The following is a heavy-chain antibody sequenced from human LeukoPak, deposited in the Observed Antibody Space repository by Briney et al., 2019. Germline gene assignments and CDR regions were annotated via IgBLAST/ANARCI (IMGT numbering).Heavy chain of an antibody. V-gene: IGHV4-61*02. CDR2: VFTSGST. Sequence: PSETLSLTCTVSGGSISSGSYYWSWIRQPAGKGLEWIGRVFTSGSTDYNPSFKSRVTISVDTSKKQVSLRLSSVTAADTAVYYCARLDSSDAFDIWGQGTMVTVSS. J-gene: IGHJ3*02. CDR3: ARLDSSDAFDI. D-gene: IGHD3-22*01. CDR1: GGSISSGSYY.